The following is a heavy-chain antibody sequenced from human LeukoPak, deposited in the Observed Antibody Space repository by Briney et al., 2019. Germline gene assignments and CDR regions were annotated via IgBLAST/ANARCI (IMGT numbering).Heavy chain of an antibody. Sequence: GGSLRLSCAASGFTFSDYYMSWIRQAPGKGLEWVSYISSSGSTIYYADSVKGRFTISRDNAKNSLYLQMNSLRAEDTAVYYCARRGPYSSGWCTNKGTGSYYFDYWGQGTLVTVSS. J-gene: IGHJ4*02. D-gene: IGHD6-19*01. CDR1: GFTFSDYY. CDR2: ISSSGSTI. V-gene: IGHV3-11*01. CDR3: ARRGPYSSGWCTNKGTGSYYFDY.